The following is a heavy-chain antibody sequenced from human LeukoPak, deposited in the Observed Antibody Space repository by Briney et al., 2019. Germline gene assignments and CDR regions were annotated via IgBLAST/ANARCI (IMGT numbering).Heavy chain of an antibody. CDR1: GYTFTSYG. CDR2: ISAYNGNT. Sequence: GASVKVSCKASGYTFTSYGISWVRQAPGQGLEWMGWISAYNGNTNYAQKLQGRVTMTTDTSTSTAYMELRSLRSDDTAVYYCARNQFRLGSSSWYWDYYYYYMDVWGKGTTVTVSS. D-gene: IGHD6-13*01. J-gene: IGHJ6*03. V-gene: IGHV1-18*01. CDR3: ARNQFRLGSSSWYWDYYYYYMDV.